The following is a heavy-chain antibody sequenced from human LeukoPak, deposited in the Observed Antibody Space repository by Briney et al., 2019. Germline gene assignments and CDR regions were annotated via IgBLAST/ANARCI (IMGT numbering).Heavy chain of an antibody. CDR1: EFTFTSYW. Sequence: GGSLRLSCAASEFTFTSYWMSWVRQAPGKGLEWVANIKHDGREEYYVDSVKGRFTISRDNAKNSLYLQMNSLRAEDTAVYYCARDAFRARYFDLWGRGTLVTVSS. J-gene: IGHJ2*01. CDR3: ARDAFRARYFDL. D-gene: IGHD3-10*01. CDR2: IKHDGREE. V-gene: IGHV3-7*01.